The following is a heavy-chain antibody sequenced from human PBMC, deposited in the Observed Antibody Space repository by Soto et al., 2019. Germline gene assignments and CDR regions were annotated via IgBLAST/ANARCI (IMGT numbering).Heavy chain of an antibody. V-gene: IGHV1-69*01. CDR3: ARDLSGGYDIPNFDY. CDR1: GGTFSSYA. D-gene: IGHD3-9*01. CDR2: IIPIFGSA. J-gene: IGHJ4*02. Sequence: QVQLVQSGAEVKKPGSSVKVSCKASGGTFSSYAISWVRQAPGQGLEWMGGIIPIFGSANYAQKFQGRVTITADESTSTAYMELSSLRSEDTAVYYCARDLSGGYDIPNFDYWGQGTLVTVSS.